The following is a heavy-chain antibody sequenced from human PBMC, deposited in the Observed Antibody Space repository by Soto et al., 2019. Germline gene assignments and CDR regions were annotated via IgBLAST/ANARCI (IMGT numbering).Heavy chain of an antibody. CDR1: GYTFTAYY. CDR3: ARNLDYYYGPGSGNGHGV. J-gene: IGHJ6*02. V-gene: IGHV1-2*02. Sequence: QVQLVQSGAEVKEPGDSVRVSCEASGYTFTAYYIHWVRQAPGQGLEWMGWINPKFGDTTYAQDFQGRLTLTRDMSISTVYMDLSRLPSDDTTISYGARNLDYYYGPGSGNGHGVWGQGTTVNVFS. D-gene: IGHD3-10*01. CDR2: INPKFGDT.